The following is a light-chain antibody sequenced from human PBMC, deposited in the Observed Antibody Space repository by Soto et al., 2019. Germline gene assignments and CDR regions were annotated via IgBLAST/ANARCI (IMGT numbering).Light chain of an antibody. CDR1: QSVSSS. Sequence: EIVLTQSPGTLSLSPGERATLSCRASQSVSSSLAWYQQKPGQAPRLLIYGASSRATGIPDRFSGSGSGTDFTLTISRLEPEDFAVYYCQQYGSSLITFGQGTRLENK. CDR2: GAS. CDR3: QQYGSSLIT. J-gene: IGKJ5*01. V-gene: IGKV3-20*01.